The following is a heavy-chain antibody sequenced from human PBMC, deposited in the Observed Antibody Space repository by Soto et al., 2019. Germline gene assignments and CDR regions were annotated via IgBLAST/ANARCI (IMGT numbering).Heavy chain of an antibody. CDR1: GFTFSSYG. CDR2: IWYDRSNK. V-gene: IGHV3-33*01. J-gene: IGHJ4*02. CDR3: ARDPGSSYFDY. D-gene: IGHD6-13*01. Sequence: GGSLRLSCAASGFTFSSYGMHWVRQAPGKGLEWVAVIWYDRSNKYYADSVKGRFTISRDNSKNTLYLQMNSLRAEDTTVYYCARDPGSSYFDYWGQGTLVTVSS.